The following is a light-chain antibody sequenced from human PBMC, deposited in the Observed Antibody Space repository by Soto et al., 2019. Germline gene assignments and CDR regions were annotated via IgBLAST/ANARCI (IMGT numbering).Light chain of an antibody. V-gene: IGKV1-6*01. CDR2: AAS. CDR3: LQDYNYTWT. Sequence: AIQMTHSPSSLSASVGSRLNITCRASQGIRNELGWYQQKKGKAPKLLIYAASTLQSGVPSRLSGSGYGTDLTLTISSMKNEDFETYYCLQDYNYTWTFGQGTKVDIK. CDR1: QGIRNE. J-gene: IGKJ1*01.